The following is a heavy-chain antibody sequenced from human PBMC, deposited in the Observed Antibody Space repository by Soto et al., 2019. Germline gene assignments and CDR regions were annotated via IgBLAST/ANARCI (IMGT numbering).Heavy chain of an antibody. CDR1: GGSISSGGYY. D-gene: IGHD3-3*01. CDR3: ARKNEFSRGSFYYSRLDV. J-gene: IGHJ6*02. CDR2: IYRSGNA. Sequence: SETLSLTCTVSGGSISSGGYYWSWIRQLPGKGLEWMGYIYRSGNAYYNPSLESRLTISVDTSKNQFSLKLSSVTAADSAVYYCARKNEFSRGSFYYSRLDVGDHGTTVTVSS. V-gene: IGHV4-31*03.